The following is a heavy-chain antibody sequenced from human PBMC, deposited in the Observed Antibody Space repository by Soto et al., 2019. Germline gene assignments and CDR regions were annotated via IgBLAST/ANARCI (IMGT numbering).Heavy chain of an antibody. CDR3: AKDRGEGAVAVPYYFDY. V-gene: IGHV3-23*01. CDR1: GSIFSSYG. J-gene: IGHJ4*02. CDR2: ISGSGGRT. Sequence: PGGSLRLSCAVSGSIFSSYGMHWVRQAPEKGLEWVSGISGSGGRTYYAESMEGRFTISRDNSKNTLYLQMKSLRAEDTAIYYWAKDRGEGAVAVPYYFDYWGQGTLVTVS. D-gene: IGHD6-19*01.